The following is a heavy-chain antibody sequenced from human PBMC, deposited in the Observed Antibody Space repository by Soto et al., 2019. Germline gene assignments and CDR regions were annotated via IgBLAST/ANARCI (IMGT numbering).Heavy chain of an antibody. CDR3: AKHGHPYFYPSSGNPPRLDY. CDR1: RFTFSSYG. V-gene: IGHV3-30*18. Sequence: GGSLRLSCAGSRFTFSSYGMHWVRQAPGKGLEWVAVISYDGSNTYYADSVKGRFTISRDNSKNTLFLQMNSLRAEDTAVYYSAKHGHPYFYPSSGNPPRLDYWGPGTMVTVSS. CDR2: ISYDGSNT. D-gene: IGHD3-22*01. J-gene: IGHJ4*02.